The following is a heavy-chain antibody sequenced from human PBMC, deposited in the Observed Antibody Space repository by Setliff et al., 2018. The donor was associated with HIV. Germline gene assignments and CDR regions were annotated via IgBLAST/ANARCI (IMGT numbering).Heavy chain of an antibody. V-gene: IGHV4-39*01. Sequence: SETLSLTCAVSNGSISGSSYYWGWIRQPPGKGPEWVGSIYYSGSTYYSPSLKSRVTISVDTSKRQFFLHLTSVTAADTAVYFCASTDNTGYKIDYWGQGALVTVSS. D-gene: IGHD3-10*01. CDR2: IYYSGST. J-gene: IGHJ4*01. CDR3: ASTDNTGYKIDY. CDR1: NGSISGSSYY.